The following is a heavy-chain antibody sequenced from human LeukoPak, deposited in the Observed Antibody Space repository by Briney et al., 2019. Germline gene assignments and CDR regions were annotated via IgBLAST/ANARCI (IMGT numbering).Heavy chain of an antibody. CDR3: AKDPAGDILTGLV. V-gene: IGHV1-8*01. D-gene: IGHD3-9*01. CDR2: MNPNSGNT. Sequence: ASVKVSCKASGYTFTSYDINWVRQATGQGLEWMGWMNPNSGNTGYAQKFQGRVTMTRNTSISTAYMELSSLRAEDTAVYYCAKDPAGDILTGLVWGQGTLVTVSS. CDR1: GYTFTSYD. J-gene: IGHJ4*02.